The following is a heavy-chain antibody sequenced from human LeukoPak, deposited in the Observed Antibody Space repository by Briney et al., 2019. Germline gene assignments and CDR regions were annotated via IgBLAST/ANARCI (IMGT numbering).Heavy chain of an antibody. D-gene: IGHD3-9*01. V-gene: IGHV3-7*01. J-gene: IGHJ4*02. CDR2: IKQDGSEK. CDR3: ARAGITIFSTHFDY. Sequence: GGSLRLSCAASGFTFSSYWMSWVRQAPGKGLEWVANIKQDGSEKYYVDSVKGRFTISRDNAKNSLYLQMNSLRAEDTAVYYCARAGITIFSTHFDYWGQGTLVTVSS. CDR1: GFTFSSYW.